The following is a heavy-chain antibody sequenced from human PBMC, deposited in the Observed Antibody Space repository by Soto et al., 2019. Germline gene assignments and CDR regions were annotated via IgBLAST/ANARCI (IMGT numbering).Heavy chain of an antibody. Sequence: KTSETLSLTCAGAGGSLSHHYWSWILQSPGKGLEWIGEIHPSGTTDYNPSLWSRVTMSLDTSKNQFSLNLISVTDADTSVYYCARGRDEYKLGNVWGPGTTVTVSS. V-gene: IGHV4-34*01. J-gene: IGHJ6*02. CDR2: IHPSGTT. CDR3: ARGRDEYKLGNV. CDR1: GGSLSHHY. D-gene: IGHD7-27*01.